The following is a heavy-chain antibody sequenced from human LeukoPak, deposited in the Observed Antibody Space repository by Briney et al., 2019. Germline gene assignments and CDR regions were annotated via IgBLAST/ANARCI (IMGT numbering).Heavy chain of an antibody. V-gene: IGHV5-51*01. J-gene: IGHJ4*02. Sequence: GESLKISCEGSGYSFTTYWIGWVRQMPGKGLEWMGIIYPDDSDTRSSPSFRGQVTISADKSISTAYLQWSSLKASDTAMYYCARSLDSSSWYAYDYWGQGTLVTVSS. CDR3: ARSLDSSSWYAYDY. CDR1: GYSFTTYW. D-gene: IGHD6-13*01. CDR2: IYPDDSDT.